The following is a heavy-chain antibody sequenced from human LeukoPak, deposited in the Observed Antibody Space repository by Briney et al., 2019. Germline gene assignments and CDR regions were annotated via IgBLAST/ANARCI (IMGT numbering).Heavy chain of an antibody. Sequence: GGSLRLSCAASGFTFSSYSMNWVRQAPGKGLEWVSSISSSSYIYYADSVKGRFTISRDNAKNSLYLQMNSLRAEDTAVYYCAKIPEIYSSGWYYFDHWGQGTLVTVSS. D-gene: IGHD6-19*01. CDR2: ISSSSYI. CDR1: GFTFSSYS. CDR3: AKIPEIYSSGWYYFDH. V-gene: IGHV3-21*06. J-gene: IGHJ4*02.